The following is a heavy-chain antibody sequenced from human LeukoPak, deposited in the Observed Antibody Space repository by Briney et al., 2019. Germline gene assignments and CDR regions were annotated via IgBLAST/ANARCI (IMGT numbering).Heavy chain of an antibody. Sequence: SETLFLTCTVSGGSISSSSYYWGWFRQPPGNGLEWLESIYYSGSTCYNPSLKSRVNITVDTSKNQFSLKLSSVTAADTAVYYCARRGYSYGLLGGFDPWGQGSLVTVS. D-gene: IGHD5-18*01. CDR1: GGSISSSSYY. CDR3: ARRGYSYGLLGGFDP. CDR2: IYYSGST. V-gene: IGHV4-39*01. J-gene: IGHJ5*02.